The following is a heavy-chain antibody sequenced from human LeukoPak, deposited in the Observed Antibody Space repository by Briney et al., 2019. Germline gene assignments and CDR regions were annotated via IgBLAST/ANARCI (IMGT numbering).Heavy chain of an antibody. Sequence: GGSLRLSCAASGFTFSNYAMSWVPQAPGKGLEWVSAISGSGGSTYYADSVKGRSTISRDNSKNTLYLQMNSLRAEDTAVYYCAKEKYSSSSNWFDPWGQGTLVTVSS. D-gene: IGHD6-13*01. CDR2: ISGSGGST. CDR3: AKEKYSSSSNWFDP. J-gene: IGHJ5*02. V-gene: IGHV3-23*01. CDR1: GFTFSNYA.